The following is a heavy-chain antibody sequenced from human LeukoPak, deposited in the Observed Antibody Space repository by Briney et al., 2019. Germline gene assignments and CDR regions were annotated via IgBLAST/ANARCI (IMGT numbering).Heavy chain of an antibody. Sequence: SETLSLTCAVYGGSFSGYYWSWIRQPPGKGLEWIGEINHSGSTNYNPSLKSRVTISVDTSKNQFSLKLSSVTAADTAVYYCARNGDYEGASFDYWGQGTLVTVSS. D-gene: IGHD4-17*01. CDR3: ARNGDYEGASFDY. V-gene: IGHV4-34*09. CDR1: GGSFSGYY. CDR2: INHSGST. J-gene: IGHJ4*02.